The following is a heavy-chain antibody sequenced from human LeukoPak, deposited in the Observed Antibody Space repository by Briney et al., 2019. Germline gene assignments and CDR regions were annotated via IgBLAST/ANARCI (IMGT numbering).Heavy chain of an antibody. Sequence: GGSLRLSCVASGFTFSDYHMSWIRQAPGKGLEWVSYISSGGSTIYYADSVKGRFTISRDNANNSLYLQMNSLRAEDTAVYYCARGVVYSGTYRDAIGYFDYWGQGTLVTVSS. CDR2: ISSGGSTI. J-gene: IGHJ4*02. V-gene: IGHV3-11*01. D-gene: IGHD1-26*01. CDR1: GFTFSDYH. CDR3: ARGVVYSGTYRDAIGYFDY.